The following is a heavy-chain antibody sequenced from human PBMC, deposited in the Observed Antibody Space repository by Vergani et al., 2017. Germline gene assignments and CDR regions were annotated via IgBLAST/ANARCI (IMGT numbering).Heavy chain of an antibody. J-gene: IGHJ4*02. CDR2: INHSGST. CDR1: GGSFSGYY. V-gene: IGHV4-34*01. CDR3: ARDAPPVYYDSSGYFRGDWKLLGGSYYFDY. Sequence: QVQLQQWGAGLLKPSETLSLTCAVYGGSFSGYYWSWIRQPPGKGLEWIGEINHSGSTNYNPSLKSRVTISVDTSKNQFSLKLSSVTAADTAVYYCARDAPPVYYDSSGYFRGDWKLLGGSYYFDYWGQGTLVTVSS. D-gene: IGHD3-22*01.